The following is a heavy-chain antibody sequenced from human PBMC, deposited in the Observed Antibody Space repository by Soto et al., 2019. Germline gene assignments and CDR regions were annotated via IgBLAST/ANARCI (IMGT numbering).Heavy chain of an antibody. D-gene: IGHD3-16*02. Sequence: QVQLVQSGAEVKKPGSSVKVSCKASGGTFSSYTISWVRQAPGQGLEWMGRIIPILGIANYAQKFQGRVPITADKSTSTAYMELSSMRSEDTAVYYCAREARYDAFDIWGQGTMVTVSS. J-gene: IGHJ3*02. CDR2: IIPILGIA. V-gene: IGHV1-69*08. CDR1: GGTFSSYT. CDR3: AREARYDAFDI.